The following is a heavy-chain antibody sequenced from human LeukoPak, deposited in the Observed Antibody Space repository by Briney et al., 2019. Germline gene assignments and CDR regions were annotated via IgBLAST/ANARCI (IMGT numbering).Heavy chain of an antibody. J-gene: IGHJ4*02. Sequence: GESLRLSCTASGFTFSDCDMNWLRQAPGKGPQWVSSISYMGDHRYYADSAKGRFTISRDNAKNSLYLQMDNLRADDTAVYYCGKAFPPLRVAAAGDYWGQGTLVTVS. CDR3: GKAFPPLRVAAAGDY. CDR1: GFTFSDCD. CDR2: ISYMGDHR. D-gene: IGHD6-25*01. V-gene: IGHV3-21*06.